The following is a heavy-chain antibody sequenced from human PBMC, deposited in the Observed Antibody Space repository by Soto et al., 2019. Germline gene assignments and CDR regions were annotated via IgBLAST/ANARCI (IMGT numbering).Heavy chain of an antibody. V-gene: IGHV6-1*01. J-gene: IGHJ4*02. D-gene: IGHD3-10*01. CDR1: GDSVSSKSAA. CDR3: ARDRMVRGLIYGHYFDY. Sequence: SQTLSLTCAISGDSVSSKSAAWNWIRQSPSRGLEWLGRTYYRSKWYNDYAVSVKSRITINPDTSKNQFSLKLSSVTAADTAVYYCARDRMVRGLIYGHYFDYWGQGTLVTVSS. CDR2: TYYRSKWYN.